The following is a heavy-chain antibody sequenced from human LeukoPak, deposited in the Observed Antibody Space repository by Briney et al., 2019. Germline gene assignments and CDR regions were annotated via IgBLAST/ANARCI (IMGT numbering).Heavy chain of an antibody. CDR2: ISPNSGGT. CDR1: GYTFTGYY. D-gene: IGHD3-22*01. CDR3: ARWSRYYDSSGYYSTPLDY. J-gene: IGHJ4*02. V-gene: IGHV1-2*02. Sequence: EASVKVSCKASGYTFTGYYMHWVRQAPGQGLEWMGWISPNSGGTNYAQQFQGRVTMTRDTSISTAYMKLSRLRSDDTAVYYCARWSRYYDSSGYYSTPLDYWGQGTLVTVSS.